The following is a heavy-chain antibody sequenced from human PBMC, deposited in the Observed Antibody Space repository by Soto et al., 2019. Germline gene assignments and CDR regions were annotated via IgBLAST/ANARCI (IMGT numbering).Heavy chain of an antibody. CDR2: IYYSGST. D-gene: IGHD3-22*01. Sequence: SETLSLTCTVSGGSISSYYWSWIRQPPGKGLERIGYIYYSGSTNYNPSLKSRVTITVDTSKNQFSLKLSSVTAADTAVYYCASFDYYDSSGYFDYWGQGTLVTVSS. CDR1: GGSISSYY. CDR3: ASFDYYDSSGYFDY. V-gene: IGHV4-59*08. J-gene: IGHJ4*02.